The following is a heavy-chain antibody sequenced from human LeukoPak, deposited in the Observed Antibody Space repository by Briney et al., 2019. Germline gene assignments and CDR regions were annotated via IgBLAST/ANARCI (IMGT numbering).Heavy chain of an antibody. CDR1: GFTFSSYG. Sequence: PGRSLRLSCAASGFTFSSYGMHWVRQAPGKGLEWVAVIWYDGSNKYYADSVKGRFTISRDNAKNTLYLQMDTLRAEDTAVYYCARDCSDTGCYNTAFDYWGQGTLVTVSS. CDR2: IWYDGSNK. J-gene: IGHJ4*02. CDR3: ARDCSDTGCYNTAFDY. D-gene: IGHD2-2*02. V-gene: IGHV3-33*01.